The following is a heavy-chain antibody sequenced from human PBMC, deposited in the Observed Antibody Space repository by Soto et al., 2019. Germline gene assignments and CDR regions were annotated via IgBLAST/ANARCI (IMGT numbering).Heavy chain of an antibody. V-gene: IGHV1-18*01. CDR3: ARGRYGDY. Sequence: QVHLVQSGAEVKKPGASVKVSCKGSGYTFTSYGITWVRQAPGQGLEWMGWISAHNGNTDYAQKLQGRVTVTRDTATSTAYVERRSLKSDETVVYYGARGRYGDYWGQGARVTVSS. CDR2: ISAHNGNT. D-gene: IGHD1-1*01. CDR1: GYTFTSYG. J-gene: IGHJ4*02.